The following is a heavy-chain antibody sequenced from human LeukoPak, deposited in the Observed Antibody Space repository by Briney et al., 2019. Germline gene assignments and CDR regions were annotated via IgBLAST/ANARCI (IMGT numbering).Heavy chain of an antibody. CDR3: ARKDGDW. J-gene: IGHJ4*02. CDR2: IYYSGST. Sequence: SETLSLTCTVSGGSISNYHWSWIRQPPGKELEWIGYIYYSGSTNYNPSLKSRVTISLDTSKNQVSLRLSSVTAADTAVYYCARKDGDWWGQGTLVTVSS. D-gene: IGHD3-9*01. CDR1: GGSISNYH. V-gene: IGHV4-59*08.